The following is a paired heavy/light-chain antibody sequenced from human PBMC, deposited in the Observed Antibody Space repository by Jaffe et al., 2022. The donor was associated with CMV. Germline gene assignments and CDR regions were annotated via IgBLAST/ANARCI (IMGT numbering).Light chain of an antibody. CDR3: QQLNSYPT. V-gene: IGKV1-9*01. Sequence: IQLTQSPSSLSASVGDRVTITCRASQGISSYLAWYQQKPGKAPKLLIYAASTLQSGVPSRFSGSGSGTDFTLTISSLQPEDFATYYCQQLNSYPTFGQGTRLEIK. CDR2: AAS. J-gene: IGKJ5*01. CDR1: QGISSY.
Heavy chain of an antibody. CDR2: IYTSGST. CDR1: GGSISSYY. D-gene: IGHD3-9*01. CDR3: ARGANRGYDILTGLYYYYGMDV. V-gene: IGHV4-4*07. J-gene: IGHJ6*02. Sequence: QVQLQESGPGLVKPSETLSLTCTVSGGSISSYYWSWIRQPAGKGLEWIGRIYTSGSTNYNPSLKSRVTMSVDTSKNQFSLKLSSVTAADTAVYYCARGANRGYDILTGLYYYYGMDVWGQGTTVTVSS.